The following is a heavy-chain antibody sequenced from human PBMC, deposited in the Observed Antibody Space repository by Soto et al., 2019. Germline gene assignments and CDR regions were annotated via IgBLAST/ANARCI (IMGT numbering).Heavy chain of an antibody. CDR1: GGTFSSYT. D-gene: IGHD3-22*01. J-gene: IGHJ5*02. Sequence: SVKVSCKASGGTFSSYTISWVRQAPGQGLEWMGRIIPILGIANYAQKFQGRVTITADKSTSTAYMELSSLRSEDTAVYYCARDWYDSSGFHYHRRFDPWGQGTLVTVSS. V-gene: IGHV1-69*04. CDR3: ARDWYDSSGFHYHRRFDP. CDR2: IIPILGIA.